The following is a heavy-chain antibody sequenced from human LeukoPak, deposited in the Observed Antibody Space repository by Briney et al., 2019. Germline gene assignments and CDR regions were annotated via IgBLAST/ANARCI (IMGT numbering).Heavy chain of an antibody. CDR2: INSDGSST. V-gene: IGHV3-74*01. Sequence: GGSLRLSCAASGFTFSSYWMHWVHQAPGKGLVWVSRINSDGSSTRSADSVKGRFTISRDNAKNTLYLQMNSLRAEDTAVYYCARGAYYFDYWGQGNLVTVSS. CDR1: GFTFSSYW. J-gene: IGHJ4*02. CDR3: ARGAYYFDY.